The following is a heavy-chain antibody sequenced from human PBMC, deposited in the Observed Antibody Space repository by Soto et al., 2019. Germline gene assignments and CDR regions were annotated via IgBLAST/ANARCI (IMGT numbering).Heavy chain of an antibody. V-gene: IGHV4-59*01. CDR2: VFYSGST. J-gene: IGHJ2*01. Sequence: QVQLQESGPGLVKPSETLSLTCTVSGGSMSYYYWGWIRQPPGEGLEWIGYVFYSGSTNYNTSLKNRLAISIDTSNIQFSLNFISVIAADSAVYYCARVGEDGRVTGNWYFDVWSHGSLVSVSS. D-gene: IGHD2-21*02. CDR3: ARVGEDGRVTGNWYFDV. CDR1: GGSMSYYY.